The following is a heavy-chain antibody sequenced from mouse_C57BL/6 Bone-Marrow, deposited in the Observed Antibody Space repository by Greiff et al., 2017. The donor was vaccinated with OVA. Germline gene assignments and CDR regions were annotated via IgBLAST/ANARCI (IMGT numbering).Heavy chain of an antibody. Sequence: EVQVVESEGGLVQPGSSMKLSCTASGFTFSDYYMAWVRQVPEKGLEWVANINYDGSSTYYLDSLKSRFIISRDNAKNILYLQMSSLKSEDTATYYCARDTVVGAMDYWGQGTSVTVSS. J-gene: IGHJ4*01. CDR3: ARDTVVGAMDY. D-gene: IGHD1-1*01. CDR1: GFTFSDYY. CDR2: INYDGSST. V-gene: IGHV5-16*01.